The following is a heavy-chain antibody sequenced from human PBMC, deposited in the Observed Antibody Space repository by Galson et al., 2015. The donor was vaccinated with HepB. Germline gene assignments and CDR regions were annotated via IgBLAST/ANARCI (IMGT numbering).Heavy chain of an antibody. CDR1: GFTFSDYY. J-gene: IGHJ6*03. CDR3: ARDVVEYQLWGVTTYYMDV. D-gene: IGHD2-2*01. V-gene: IGHV3-11*01. Sequence: SLRLSCAASGFTFSDYYMSWIRQAPGKGLEWVSYISSSGSTIYYADSVKGRFTISRDNAKNSLYLQMNSLRAEDTAVYYCARDVVEYQLWGVTTYYMDVWGKGTTVTVSS. CDR2: ISSSGSTI.